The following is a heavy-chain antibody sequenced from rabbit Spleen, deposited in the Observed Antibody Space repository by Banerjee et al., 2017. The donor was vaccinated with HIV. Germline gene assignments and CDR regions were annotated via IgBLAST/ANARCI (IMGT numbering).Heavy chain of an antibody. CDR1: GFSFSSSYY. D-gene: IGHD2-1*01. V-gene: IGHV1S40*01. Sequence: QSLEESGGDLVKPGASLTLTCTASGFSFSSSYYMCWVRQAPGKGLEWIGCIYTGSGDTAYASWATGRFTVSKTSSTTVTLQLNSLTAADTATYFCARGSAAMTMVIIGYYLSLWGPGTLVTVS. CDR2: IYTGSGDT. J-gene: IGHJ4*01. CDR3: ARGSAAMTMVIIGYYLSL.